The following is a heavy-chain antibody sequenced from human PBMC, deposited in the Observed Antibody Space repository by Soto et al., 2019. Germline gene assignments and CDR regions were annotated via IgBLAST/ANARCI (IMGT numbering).Heavy chain of an antibody. J-gene: IGHJ4*02. CDR1: GYTFFNYG. Sequence: QVQLVQSGAEVKNPGASVKVSCKASGYTFFNYGITWVRQAPGQGLEWMGWISAYNGNRNYAQKFQGRVTMTTDTSTSTAYMELRTLRSDDTAVYYCARSPIVATGSLDYWGQGTLVTVSS. D-gene: IGHD5-12*01. V-gene: IGHV1-18*01. CDR3: ARSPIVATGSLDY. CDR2: ISAYNGNR.